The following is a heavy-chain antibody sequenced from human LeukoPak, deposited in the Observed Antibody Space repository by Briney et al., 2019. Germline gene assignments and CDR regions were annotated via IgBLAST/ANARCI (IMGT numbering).Heavy chain of an antibody. CDR2: IRYDGSNK. D-gene: IGHD3-22*01. J-gene: IGHJ4*02. CDR1: GFTFSSYG. CDR3: AKDPTYYYDSSGPRYFDY. Sequence: GESLRLSCAASGFTFSSYGMHWVRQAPGKGLEWVAFIRYDGSNKYYADSVKGRFTISRDNSKNTLYLQMNSLRAEDTAVYYCAKDPTYYYDSSGPRYFDYWGQGTLVTVSS. V-gene: IGHV3-30*02.